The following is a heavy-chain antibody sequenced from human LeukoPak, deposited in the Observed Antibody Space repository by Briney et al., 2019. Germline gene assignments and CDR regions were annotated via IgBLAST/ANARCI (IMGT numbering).Heavy chain of an antibody. D-gene: IGHD5-18*01. J-gene: IGHJ3*02. Sequence: PSETLSLTCAVSGGSISSSNWWSWVRQPPGKGLEWIGEIYHSGSTNYNPSLKSRVTISLDKSKNQFSLTLSSVTAADTAVYYCARGYSDAFDIWGQGTMVTVSS. CDR2: IYHSGST. V-gene: IGHV4-4*02. CDR1: GGSISSSNW. CDR3: ARGYSDAFDI.